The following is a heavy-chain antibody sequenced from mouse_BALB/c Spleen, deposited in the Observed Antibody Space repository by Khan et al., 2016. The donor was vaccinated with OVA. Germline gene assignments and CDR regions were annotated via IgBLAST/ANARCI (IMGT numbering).Heavy chain of an antibody. CDR1: GFTFTDYY. J-gene: IGHJ4*01. D-gene: IGHD4-1*01. CDR3: ARAILTHYAMDY. Sequence: EVELVESGGGLVQPGGSLRLSCATSGFTFTDYYMSWVRQPPGKALEWLGFIRNKANGYTTEYSASVKGRFTISRDNSQSILYLQMNTLRAEDSATYYCARAILTHYAMDYWGQGTSVTVSS. V-gene: IGHV7-3*02. CDR2: IRNKANGYTT.